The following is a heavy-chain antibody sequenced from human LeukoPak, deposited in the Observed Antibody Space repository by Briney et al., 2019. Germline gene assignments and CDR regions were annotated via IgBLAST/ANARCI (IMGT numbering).Heavy chain of an antibody. CDR3: AKDLADCGGDCLFDY. J-gene: IGHJ4*02. D-gene: IGHD2-21*02. CDR2: IWYDGSNK. Sequence: GGSLRLSCAASGFTFSSYGMHWVRQAPGKGLEWVAVIWYDGSNKYYADSVKGRFTISRDNSKNTLYLQVNSMRAEDTAVYYCAKDLADCGGDCLFDYWGQGTLVTVSS. V-gene: IGHV3-33*06. CDR1: GFTFSSYG.